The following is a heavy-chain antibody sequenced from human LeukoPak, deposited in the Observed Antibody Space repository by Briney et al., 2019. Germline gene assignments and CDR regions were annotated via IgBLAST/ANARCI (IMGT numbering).Heavy chain of an antibody. D-gene: IGHD5-12*01. J-gene: IGHJ4*02. Sequence: GGSLRLSCAASGFTVSNNYMSWVRQAPGKGLEWVSVIYSGGSTYYADSVKGRFTISRDNSKNTLYLQMNSLRAEDTAVYYCARDPRGYSGYDYYWSQGTLVTVSS. CDR3: ARDPRGYSGYDYY. V-gene: IGHV3-53*01. CDR1: GFTVSNNY. CDR2: IYSGGST.